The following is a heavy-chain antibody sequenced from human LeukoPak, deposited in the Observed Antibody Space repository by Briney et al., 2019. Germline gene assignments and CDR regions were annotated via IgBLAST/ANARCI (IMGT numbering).Heavy chain of an antibody. CDR2: IYYSGST. Sequence: PSETLSLTCTVSGGSINSGDYFWSWIRQHPGKGLEWIGYIYYSGSTYYNPSLKSRVTISADTSKNQFSLKLSSVTAADTAVYYCARDLNYYGSGSLIWGQGTLVTVSS. V-gene: IGHV4-31*03. D-gene: IGHD3-10*01. CDR3: ARDLNYYGSGSLI. CDR1: GGSINSGDYF. J-gene: IGHJ4*02.